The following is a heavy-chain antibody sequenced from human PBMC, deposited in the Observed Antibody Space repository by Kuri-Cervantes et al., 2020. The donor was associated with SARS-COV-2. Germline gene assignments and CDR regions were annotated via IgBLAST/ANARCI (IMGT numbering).Heavy chain of an antibody. J-gene: IGHJ4*02. CDR1: GGSISSGSYY. Sequence: LRLPCTVSGGSISSGSYYWSWIRQPAGKGLEWIGRIYTSGSTNYNPSLKSRVTISVDTSKNQFSLKLSSVTAADTAVYYCASGGSSGYFNYWGQGTLVTVSS. D-gene: IGHD3-22*01. V-gene: IGHV4-61*02. CDR2: IYTSGST. CDR3: ASGGSSGYFNY.